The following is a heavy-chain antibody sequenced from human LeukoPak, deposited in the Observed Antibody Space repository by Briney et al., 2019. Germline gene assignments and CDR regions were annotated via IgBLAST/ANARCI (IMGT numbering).Heavy chain of an antibody. CDR2: IYTSGST. J-gene: IGHJ3*02. Sequence: SETLSLTCTVSGGSISSSSYYWSWIRQPAGKGLEWIGRIYTSGSTNYNPSLKSRVTISVDTSKNQSSLKLSSVTAADTAVYYCARGGQTIPNAFDIWGQGTMVTVSS. V-gene: IGHV4-61*02. CDR3: ARGGQTIPNAFDI. CDR1: GGSISSSSYY. D-gene: IGHD2-21*01.